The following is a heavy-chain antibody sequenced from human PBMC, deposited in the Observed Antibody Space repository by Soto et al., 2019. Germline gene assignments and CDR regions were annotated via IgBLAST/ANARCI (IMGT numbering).Heavy chain of an antibody. Sequence: QVQLQESGPGLVKPSQTLSLTCTVSGGSISSGDYYWSWIRQPPGKGLEWIGYVYYSGSTYYSPSLKSRVTISVDTSKNQFSLKLSSVTAADTAVYYCARERPDGARLDPWGQGTLVTVSS. D-gene: IGHD6-6*01. J-gene: IGHJ5*02. CDR3: ARERPDGARLDP. V-gene: IGHV4-30-4*01. CDR2: VYYSGST. CDR1: GGSISSGDYY.